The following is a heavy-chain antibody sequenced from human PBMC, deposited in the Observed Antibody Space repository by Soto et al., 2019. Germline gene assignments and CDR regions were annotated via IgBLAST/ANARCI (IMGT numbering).Heavy chain of an antibody. V-gene: IGHV3-30*18. CDR1: GFTFSTYG. CDR2: ISYDGSSK. J-gene: IGHJ4*02. Sequence: PGGSLRLSCAASGFTFSTYGMHWVRQAPGKGLEWVAVISYDGSSKYYADSVKGRFTISRDNSKNTLYLQMNSLRTEDTAVYYCAKVYVVRGETSDYWGQGTLVTVSS. D-gene: IGHD3-10*01. CDR3: AKVYVVRGETSDY.